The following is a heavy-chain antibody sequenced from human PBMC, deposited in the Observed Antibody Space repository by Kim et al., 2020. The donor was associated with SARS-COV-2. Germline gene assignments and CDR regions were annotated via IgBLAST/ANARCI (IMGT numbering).Heavy chain of an antibody. J-gene: IGHJ4*02. CDR2: T. CDR3: ARLVRGSGWSY. V-gene: IGHV4-34*01. D-gene: IGHD6-19*01. Sequence: TNCNPSHRRRVTRAVDTSKNQFSLTLSSVTAADTAVYYCARLVRGSGWSYWGQGTLVTVSS.